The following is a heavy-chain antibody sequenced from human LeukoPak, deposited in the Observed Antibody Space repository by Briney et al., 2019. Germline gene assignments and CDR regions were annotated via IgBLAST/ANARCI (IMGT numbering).Heavy chain of an antibody. CDR3: TTEDYYGSRSFDY. J-gene: IGHJ4*02. Sequence: GGSLRLSCAASGFTFSNAWMSWVRQAPGKGLEWVGRIKSKTDGGTTDYAAPVKGRFTISRDDSKNTLYLQMNSLKTEDTAVYYCTTEDYYGSRSFDYWGQGTLVTVSS. CDR1: GFTFSNAW. CDR2: IKSKTDGGTT. V-gene: IGHV3-15*01. D-gene: IGHD3-10*01.